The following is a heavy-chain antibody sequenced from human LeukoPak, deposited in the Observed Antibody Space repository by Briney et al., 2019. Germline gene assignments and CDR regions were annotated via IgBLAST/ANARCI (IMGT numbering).Heavy chain of an antibody. J-gene: IGHJ4*02. CDR3: ASLDYGDYSRDY. CDR1: GGSISSGSYY. D-gene: IGHD4-17*01. CDR2: IYTSGST. V-gene: IGHV4-61*02. Sequence: SETLSLTCTVSGGSISSGSYYWSWIRQPAGKGLEWIGRIYTSGSTNCNPSLKSRVTISVDTSKNQFSLKLSSVTAADTAVYYCASLDYGDYSRDYWGQGTLVTVSS.